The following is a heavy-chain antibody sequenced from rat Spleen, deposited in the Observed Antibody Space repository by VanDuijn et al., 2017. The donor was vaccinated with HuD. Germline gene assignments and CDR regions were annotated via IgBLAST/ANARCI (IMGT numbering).Heavy chain of an antibody. V-gene: IGHV5-25*01. CDR3: ARPDYSRFDY. D-gene: IGHD1-2*01. J-gene: IGHJ4*01. CDR2: ISNGGGNT. Sequence: EVQLAESGGGLVQPGRSMKLSCTALGFTFSNYYMAWVRQAPTKGLEWVASISNGGGNTYYRDSVKGRFTISRDNAKSTLYLQMDSLRSEDTATYYCARPDYSRFDYWGQGASVTVSS. CDR1: GFTFSNYY.